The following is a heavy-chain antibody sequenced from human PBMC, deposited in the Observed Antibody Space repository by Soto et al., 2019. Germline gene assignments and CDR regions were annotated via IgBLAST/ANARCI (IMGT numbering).Heavy chain of an antibody. CDR3: AKSSSRPHYYGMDV. CDR2: VSARGGDT. J-gene: IGHJ6*02. CDR1: GFTFSSYG. D-gene: IGHD2-2*01. V-gene: IGHV3-23*01. Sequence: GGSLRLSCAASGFTFSSYGMNWVRQAPGKGLEWVAGVSARGGDTSYADSVKGRFTISRDNSKDTLYVQMNSLRAEDTALYYCAKSSSRPHYYGMDVWGQGTTVTVSS.